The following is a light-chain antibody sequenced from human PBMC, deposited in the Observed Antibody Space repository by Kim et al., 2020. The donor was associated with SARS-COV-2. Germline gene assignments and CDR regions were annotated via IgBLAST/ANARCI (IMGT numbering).Light chain of an antibody. V-gene: IGKV1-39*01. CDR3: QQSYNTPRT. CDR2: AAS. J-gene: IGKJ1*01. CDR1: HNINNF. Sequence: ASVGDRVTVTCLARHNINNFLNWYQQKPGKAPEVLIYAASNLQSGVPSRFSGSGSGTDFTLTINSLQPEDFATYFCQQSYNTPRTFGQGTKVDIK.